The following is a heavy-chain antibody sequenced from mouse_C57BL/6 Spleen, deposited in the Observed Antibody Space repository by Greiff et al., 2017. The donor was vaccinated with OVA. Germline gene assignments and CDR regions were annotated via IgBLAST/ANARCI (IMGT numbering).Heavy chain of an antibody. J-gene: IGHJ2*01. CDR3: ARDLGDYDHGYYFDY. CDR1: GFTFSSYA. Sequence: EVQLQESGGGLVKPGGSLKLSCAASGFTFSSYAMSWVRQTPEKRLEWVATISDGGSYTYYPDNVKGRFTISRDNAKNNLYLQMSHLKSEDTAMYYCARDLGDYDHGYYFDYWGQGTTLTVSS. CDR2: ISDGGSYT. D-gene: IGHD2-4*01. V-gene: IGHV5-4*01.